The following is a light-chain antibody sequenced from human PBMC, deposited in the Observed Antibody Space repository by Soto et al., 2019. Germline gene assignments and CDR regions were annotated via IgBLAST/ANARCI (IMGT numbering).Light chain of an antibody. J-gene: IGLJ7*01. CDR1: SSNIGSNI. V-gene: IGLV1-44*01. Sequence: QAVVTQPPSASGTPGLRVTISCSGSSSNIGSNIVNWYQQLPGTAPKLLIYSNDQRPSGVADRFSGSKSGTSASLAISGLQSEDEADYYCAAWDDNLNGGVFGGGTQLTVL. CDR3: AAWDDNLNGGV. CDR2: SND.